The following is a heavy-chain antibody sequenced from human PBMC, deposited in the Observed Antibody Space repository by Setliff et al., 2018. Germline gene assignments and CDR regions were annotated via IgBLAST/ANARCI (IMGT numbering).Heavy chain of an antibody. Sequence: SETLSLTCAVSGGSISSGDASWSWVRQPPGKGLEWIGYICHAGSIYYNPSREIRVTMSIDKPNKQFSLELRSLTAADTALYYCARGGGYGSGGVFSTAXFDYWGQGMLVTVSS. CDR3: ARGGGYGSGGVFSTAXFDY. D-gene: IGHD3-10*01. J-gene: IGHJ4*02. CDR2: ICHAGSI. V-gene: IGHV4-30-2*01. CDR1: GGSISSGDAS.